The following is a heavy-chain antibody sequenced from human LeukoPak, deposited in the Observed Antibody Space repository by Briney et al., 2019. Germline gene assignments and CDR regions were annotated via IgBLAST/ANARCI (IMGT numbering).Heavy chain of an antibody. D-gene: IGHD2-15*01. V-gene: IGHV1-2*06. CDR2: INPNSGGT. CDR1: GYTFTGYY. Sequence: ASVKVSCKASGYTFTGYYMHWVRQAPGQGLEWMGRINPNSGGTNYAQKFQGRVTMTRDTSISTAYMELSRLRSDDTAVYYCTLIMCSGGSCYLDYWGQGTLVTVSS. CDR3: TLIMCSGGSCYLDY. J-gene: IGHJ4*02.